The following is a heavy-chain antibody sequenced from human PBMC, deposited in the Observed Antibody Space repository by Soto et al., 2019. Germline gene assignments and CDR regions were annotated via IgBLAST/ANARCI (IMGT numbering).Heavy chain of an antibody. D-gene: IGHD2-15*01. CDR3: ARGGHLVVVAANDAFDI. Sequence: ASVKVSCKASGYTFTSYDINWVRQATGQGLEWMGWMNPNSGNTGYAQKFQGRVTMTRNTSISTAYMELSSLRSEDTAVYYCARGGHLVVVAANDAFDIWGQGTMVTVSS. CDR2: MNPNSGNT. CDR1: GYTFTSYD. J-gene: IGHJ3*02. V-gene: IGHV1-8*01.